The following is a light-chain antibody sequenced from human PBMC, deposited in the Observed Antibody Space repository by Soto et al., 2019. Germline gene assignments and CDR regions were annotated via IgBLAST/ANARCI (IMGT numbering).Light chain of an antibody. Sequence: DIQMTQSPSSLSASVGDRVTITRRASQGISNYLAWYQQKPGKVPKLLIYAASTLQSEVPSRFSGSGSGTDFTLTISSLQPEDVATYYWQKYNSSPITFGHGTRLEIK. CDR1: QGISNY. CDR3: QKYNSSPIT. J-gene: IGKJ5*01. CDR2: AAS. V-gene: IGKV1-27*01.